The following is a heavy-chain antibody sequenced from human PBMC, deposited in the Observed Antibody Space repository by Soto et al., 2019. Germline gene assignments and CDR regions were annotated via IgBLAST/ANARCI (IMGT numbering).Heavy chain of an antibody. V-gene: IGHV3-48*03. J-gene: IGHJ4*02. CDR3: ARVGPRIKRPFDY. D-gene: IGHD1-1*01. CDR1: GFTFSSYE. CDR2: ISSSGSTI. Sequence: GGSLRLSCAASGFTFSSYEMNWVRQAPGKGLEWVSYISSSGSTIYYADSVKGRFTISRDNAKNSLYLQMNSLRAEDTAVYYCARVGPRIKRPFDYWGQGTLVTVSS.